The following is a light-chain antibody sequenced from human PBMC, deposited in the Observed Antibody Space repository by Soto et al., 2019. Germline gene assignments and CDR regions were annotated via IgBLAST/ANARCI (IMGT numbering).Light chain of an antibody. CDR3: HVWDSSSDHVV. V-gene: IGLV3-21*04. J-gene: IGLJ2*01. CDR1: NIGSKS. Sequence: SYELTQPPSVSVAPGKTARITCGGNNIGSKSVHWYQQQPGQAPVLVIYYDSDRPSGIPERFSGSNSGNTATLTISRVEAWDEADYYCHVWDSSSDHVVFGGGTKLTVL. CDR2: YDS.